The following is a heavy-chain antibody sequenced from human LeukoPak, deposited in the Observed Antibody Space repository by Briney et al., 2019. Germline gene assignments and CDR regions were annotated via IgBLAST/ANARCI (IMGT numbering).Heavy chain of an antibody. D-gene: IGHD3-10*01. CDR3: ARDAKYYYGSRTYFFFEY. CDR2: IYTSGTT. J-gene: IGHJ4*02. CDR1: GGSLSTYY. V-gene: IGHV4-4*07. Sequence: SEILSLTCTVSGGSLSTYYWSWIRQPAGKGLEWIGHIYTSGTTNYNPSLKSRVTMSIDTSKNQFSLKLSSVTAADTAIYYCARDAKYYYGSRTYFFFEYWGQGTLLSVSS.